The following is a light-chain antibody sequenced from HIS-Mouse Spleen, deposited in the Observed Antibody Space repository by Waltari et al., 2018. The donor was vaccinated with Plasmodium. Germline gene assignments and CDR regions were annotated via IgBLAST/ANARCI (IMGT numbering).Light chain of an antibody. J-gene: IGLJ2*01. Sequence: QSALTQPASVSGSPGQSITISCPGTRSDFGSYNLVSWYQQHPGKAPKLMIYEGSKRPSGVSNRFSGSKSGNTASLTISGLQAEDEADYYCCSYAGSSTFVVFGGGTKLTVL. V-gene: IGLV2-23*03. CDR2: EGS. CDR1: RSDFGSYNL. CDR3: CSYAGSSTFVV.